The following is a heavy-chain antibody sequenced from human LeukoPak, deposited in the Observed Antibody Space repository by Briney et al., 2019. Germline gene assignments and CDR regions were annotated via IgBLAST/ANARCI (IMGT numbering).Heavy chain of an antibody. CDR3: ARGNYGGPLYYFDY. J-gene: IGHJ4*02. V-gene: IGHV3-64*01. CDR2: ISSNGGST. D-gene: IGHD4-23*01. Sequence: GRSLRLSCAASGFTFSSYAMHWVRQAPGKGLEYVSAISSNGGSTYYANSVKGRFTISRDNSKNTLYLQMGSLRAEDMAVYYCARGNYGGPLYYFDYWGQGTLVTVSS. CDR1: GFTFSSYA.